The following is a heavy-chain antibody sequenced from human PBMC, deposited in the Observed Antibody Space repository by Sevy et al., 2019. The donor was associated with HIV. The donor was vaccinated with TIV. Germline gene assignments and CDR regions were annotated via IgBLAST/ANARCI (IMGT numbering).Heavy chain of an antibody. D-gene: IGHD2-15*01. CDR3: ARGAPNCSGGSCYSGDFDY. J-gene: IGHJ4*02. CDR1: GGSFSGYY. V-gene: IGHV4-34*01. Sequence: SETLSLTCAVYGGSFSGYYWSWIRQPPGKGLEWIGEINHSGSTNYNPSLKRRVTISVDTSKNQFSLKLSSVTAADTAVYYCARGAPNCSGGSCYSGDFDYWGQGTLVTVSS. CDR2: INHSGST.